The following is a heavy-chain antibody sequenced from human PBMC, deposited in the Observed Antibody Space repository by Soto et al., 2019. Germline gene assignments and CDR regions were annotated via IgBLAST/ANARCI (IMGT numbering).Heavy chain of an antibody. J-gene: IGHJ2*01. D-gene: IGHD2-15*01. V-gene: IGHV4-34*01. CDR2: INHSGST. CDR3: ARRRYCSGGSCYRSYCYFDL. CDR1: GGSFSAYY. Sequence: PSETLSLTCTVSGGSFSAYYCSWIRQPPGKGLEWIGEINHSGSTNYNPSLKSRVTISVDTSKNQFSLKLSSVTAADTAVYYCARRRYCSGGSCYRSYCYFDLWGRGTLVTVSS.